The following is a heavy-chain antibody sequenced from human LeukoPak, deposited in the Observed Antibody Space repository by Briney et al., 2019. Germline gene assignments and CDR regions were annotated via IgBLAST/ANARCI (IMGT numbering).Heavy chain of an antibody. CDR1: GFTFSSYG. V-gene: IGHV3-30*02. D-gene: IGHD6-19*01. Sequence: PGGSLRLSCAASGFTFSSYGMHWVRQAPGKGLEWVAFIRYDGSNKYYADSVRGRFTISRDNSKNTLYLQMNSLRAEDTAVYYCAKGGSSGWYLNYYYLDVWGKGTTVTVSS. J-gene: IGHJ6*03. CDR3: AKGGSSGWYLNYYYLDV. CDR2: IRYDGSNK.